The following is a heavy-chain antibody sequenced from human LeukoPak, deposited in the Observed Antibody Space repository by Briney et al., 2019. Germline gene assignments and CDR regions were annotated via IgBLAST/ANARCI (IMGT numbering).Heavy chain of an antibody. CDR1: GFTFSNSW. D-gene: IGHD3/OR15-3a*01. V-gene: IGHV3-7*01. CDR3: ASGLAGTSGH. CDR2: IKYDGSGK. J-gene: IGHJ4*02. Sequence: GGSLRLSCAASGFTFSNSWMSWVRQAPGKGLEWVANIKYDGSGKYYVDSVRGRFTVSRDNAQDSVYLQMNSLRDEDTATYYCASGLAGTSGHWGQGTLVTVSS.